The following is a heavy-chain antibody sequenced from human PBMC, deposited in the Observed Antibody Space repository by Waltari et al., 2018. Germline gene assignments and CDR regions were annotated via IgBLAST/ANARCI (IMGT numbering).Heavy chain of an antibody. CDR3: ARDRLGKTSKIFDY. J-gene: IGHJ4*02. CDR2: IYTSGST. Sequence: QVQLQQWGAGLLKPSETLSLTCAVYGGSFSGYYWSWIRQPAGKGLEWIGRIYTSGSTHYNPSLKSRVTISVDTSKNQFSLKLSSVTAADTAVYYCARDRLGKTSKIFDYWGQGTLVTVSS. D-gene: IGHD2-15*01. CDR1: GGSFSGYY. V-gene: IGHV4-59*10.